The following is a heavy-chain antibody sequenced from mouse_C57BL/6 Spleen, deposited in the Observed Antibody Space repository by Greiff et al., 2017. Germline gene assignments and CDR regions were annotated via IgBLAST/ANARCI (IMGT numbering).Heavy chain of an antibody. CDR1: GYTFTSYW. J-gene: IGHJ1*03. CDR3: ARDYYGSSPDV. Sequence: VQLQQSGAELVKPGASVKLSCKASGYTFTSYWMQWVKQRPGQGLEWIGEIDPSDSYTNYNQKFKGKATLTVDTSSSTAYMQLSSLTSEDSAVYYCARDYYGSSPDVWGTGTTVTVSS. V-gene: IGHV1-50*01. D-gene: IGHD1-1*01. CDR2: IDPSDSYT.